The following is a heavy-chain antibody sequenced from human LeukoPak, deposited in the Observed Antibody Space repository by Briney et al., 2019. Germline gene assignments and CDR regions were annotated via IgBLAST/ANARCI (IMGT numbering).Heavy chain of an antibody. CDR3: ARVEPAAICY. V-gene: IGHV3-21*01. CDR1: GFTFSSYS. CDR2: ISSSSSYI. J-gene: IGHJ4*02. D-gene: IGHD2-2*01. Sequence: TGGSLRLSGAASGFTFSSYSMNWVRQAPGKGLEWVSSISSSSSYIYYADSVKGRFTISRDNAKNSLYLKMNRQRAEDTAVYYCARVEPAAICYWGQGTLVTAS.